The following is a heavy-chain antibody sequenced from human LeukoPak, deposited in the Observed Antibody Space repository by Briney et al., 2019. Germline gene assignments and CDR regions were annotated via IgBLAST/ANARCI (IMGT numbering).Heavy chain of an antibody. J-gene: IGHJ4*02. Sequence: GASVKVSCKASGYTFTSYYMHWVRQAPGQGLEWMGIINPSGGSTSYAQKFQGRVTMTRDMSTSTVYMELSSLRSDDTAVYYCARGTSRRTTVTTGFTIYWGQGTLVTVSS. V-gene: IGHV1-46*01. CDR3: ARGTSRRTTVTTGFTIY. CDR1: GYTFTSYY. D-gene: IGHD4-17*01. CDR2: INPSGGST.